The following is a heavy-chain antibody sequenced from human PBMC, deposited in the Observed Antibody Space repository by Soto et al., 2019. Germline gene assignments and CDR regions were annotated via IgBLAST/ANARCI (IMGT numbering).Heavy chain of an antibody. CDR2: INSDGSST. J-gene: IGHJ4*02. CDR3: ASLGARYYDSSGYKVY. V-gene: IGHV3-74*01. Sequence: GGSLRLSCAASGFTFSSYWMHWVRQAPGKGLVWVSRINSDGSSTSYADSVKGRFTISRDNAKNTLYLQMNSLRAEDTAVYYCASLGARYYDSSGYKVYWGQGTLVTVSS. D-gene: IGHD3-22*01. CDR1: GFTFSSYW.